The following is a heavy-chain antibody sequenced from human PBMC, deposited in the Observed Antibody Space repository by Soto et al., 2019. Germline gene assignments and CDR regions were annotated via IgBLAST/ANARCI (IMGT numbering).Heavy chain of an antibody. D-gene: IGHD3-22*01. J-gene: IGHJ4*02. CDR1: GGSISSGDYY. Sequence: QVQLQESGPGLVKPSQTLSLTCTVSGGSISSGDYYWSWIRQPPGKGLEWIGYIYYSGSTYYNPSLKSRITISVDPSKNHFALKLSSVTAADTAVYYCARGSYYYDSSGYYHYWGQETLVTVSS. CDR3: ARGSYYYDSSGYYHY. V-gene: IGHV4-30-4*01. CDR2: IYYSGST.